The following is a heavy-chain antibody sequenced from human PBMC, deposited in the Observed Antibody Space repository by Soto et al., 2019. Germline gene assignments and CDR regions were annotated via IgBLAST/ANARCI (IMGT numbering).Heavy chain of an antibody. D-gene: IGHD6-6*01. J-gene: IGHJ4*02. CDR3: ARSVSTIAARPDY. Sequence: QVQLVQSGAEVKKPGASVKVSCKASGYTFTGYYMHWVRQAPGQGLEWMGWINPNSGDTNYAQNFQGRVTMTRDTSISTASMELSRLRSDDTAVYYCARSVSTIAARPDYWGQGTLVTVSS. V-gene: IGHV1-2*02. CDR2: INPNSGDT. CDR1: GYTFTGYY.